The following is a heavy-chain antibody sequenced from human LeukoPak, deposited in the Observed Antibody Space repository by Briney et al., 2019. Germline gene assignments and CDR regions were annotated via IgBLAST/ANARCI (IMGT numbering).Heavy chain of an antibody. Sequence: SETLSLTCTVSGGSISSGGYYWSWIRQPPGKGLEWIGYIYHSGSTYYNPSLKSRVTISVDRSKNQFSLKLSSVTAADTAVYYCARDHAPIDYWGQGTLVTVSS. CDR2: IYHSGST. J-gene: IGHJ4*02. CDR1: GGSISSGGYY. V-gene: IGHV4-30-2*01. CDR3: ARDHAPIDY. D-gene: IGHD2-8*01.